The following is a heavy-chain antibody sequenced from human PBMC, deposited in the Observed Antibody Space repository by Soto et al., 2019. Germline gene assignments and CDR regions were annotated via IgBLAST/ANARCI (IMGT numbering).Heavy chain of an antibody. Sequence: ELQLVQSGAEVKKPGESLKISCKGSGYNFANYWIVWVRQMPGKGMEWMGIIYPGNSDTRYSPSFQGQVTISADTSISNAYLEWSSLKASDTAIYYCARHVYYDVLKKNYWGQGTLVTVSS. CDR1: GYNFANYW. CDR3: ARHVYYDVLKKNY. CDR2: IYPGNSDT. J-gene: IGHJ4*02. V-gene: IGHV5-51*01. D-gene: IGHD3-9*01.